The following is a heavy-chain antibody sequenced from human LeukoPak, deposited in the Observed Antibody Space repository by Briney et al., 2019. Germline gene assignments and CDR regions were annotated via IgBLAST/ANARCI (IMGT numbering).Heavy chain of an antibody. CDR2: ISGSGGST. CDR3: AKDRGTTKYYDILTGSLN. Sequence: GGSLRLSCAASGFTFSSYAMSWVRQAPGEGLEWVSAISGSGGSTYYADSVKSRFTISRDNSKNTLYPQMNSLRAEDTAVYYCAKDRGTTKYYDILTGSLNWGQGTLVTVSS. V-gene: IGHV3-23*01. J-gene: IGHJ4*02. CDR1: GFTFSSYA. D-gene: IGHD3-9*01.